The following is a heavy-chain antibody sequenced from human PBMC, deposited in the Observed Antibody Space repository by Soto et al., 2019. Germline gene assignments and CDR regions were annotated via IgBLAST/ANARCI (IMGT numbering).Heavy chain of an antibody. CDR3: ARVGMYCISTSCFVFDY. CDR2: IWYDGSNK. CDR1: GFTFSSYG. J-gene: IGHJ4*02. V-gene: IGHV3-33*01. Sequence: QVQLVESGGGVVQPGRSLRLSCAASGFTFSSYGMHWVRQAPGKGLEWVAVIWYDGSNKYYADSVKGRFTISRDNSKNXXYLQMNSLRAEDTAVYYCARVGMYCISTSCFVFDYWGQGTLVTVSS. D-gene: IGHD2-2*01.